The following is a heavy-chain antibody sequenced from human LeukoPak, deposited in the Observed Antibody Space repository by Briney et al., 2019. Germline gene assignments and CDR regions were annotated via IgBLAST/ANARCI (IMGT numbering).Heavy chain of an antibody. V-gene: IGHV4-59*12. CDR2: IYYSGST. CDR1: GGSISSYY. J-gene: IGHJ4*02. CDR3: ARDLGTYDSSGYPFDY. Sequence: SETLSLTCTVSGGSISSYYWSWIRQPPGKGLEWIGYIYYSGSTNYNPSLKSRVTISVDTSKNQFSLKLSSVTAADTAVYYCARDLGTYDSSGYPFDYWGQGTLVTVSS. D-gene: IGHD3-22*01.